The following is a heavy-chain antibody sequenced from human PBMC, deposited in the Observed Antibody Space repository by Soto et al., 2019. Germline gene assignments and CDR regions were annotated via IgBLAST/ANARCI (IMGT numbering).Heavy chain of an antibody. CDR3: ARVGQSWGAFDI. Sequence: TSETLSLTCTVSGGSISSGDYYWSWIRQPPGKGLEWIGYIYYSGSTYYNPSLKSRVTISVDTSKNQFSLKLSSVTAADTAVYYCARVGQSWGAFDIWGQGTMVTVSS. D-gene: IGHD6-13*01. CDR1: GGSISSGDYY. J-gene: IGHJ3*02. V-gene: IGHV4-30-4*01. CDR2: IYYSGST.